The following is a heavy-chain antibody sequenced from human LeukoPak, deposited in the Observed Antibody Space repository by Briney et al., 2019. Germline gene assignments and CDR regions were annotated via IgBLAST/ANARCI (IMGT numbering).Heavy chain of an antibody. Sequence: ASVKVSCKASGYRFTGYYLHWVRQAPGQGLKWMGRINANSGGTDYAEKFQGRVTMTRDTSIGTAYMEVSRLIYDDTAVYYCARDFSLWFDYWGQGTLVTVSS. CDR1: GYRFTGYY. CDR3: ARDFSLWFDY. V-gene: IGHV1-2*06. J-gene: IGHJ4*02. CDR2: INANSGGT. D-gene: IGHD3-10*01.